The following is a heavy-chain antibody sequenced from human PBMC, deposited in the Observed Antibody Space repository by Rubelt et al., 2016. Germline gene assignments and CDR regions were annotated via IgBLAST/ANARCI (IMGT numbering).Heavy chain of an antibody. J-gene: IGHJ3*02. CDR3: AREVYRGGDCYSEDAFDI. V-gene: IGHV4-59*01. D-gene: IGHD2-21*02. CDR2: GST. Sequence: GSTNYNPSLKSRVTISVDTSKNQFSLKLSSVTAAATAVYYCAREVYRGGDCYSEDAFDIWGQGTMVTVAS.